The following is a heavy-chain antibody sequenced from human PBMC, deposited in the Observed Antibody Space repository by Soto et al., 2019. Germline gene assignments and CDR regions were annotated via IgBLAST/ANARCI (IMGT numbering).Heavy chain of an antibody. CDR1: GGSFSGYY. V-gene: IGHV4-34*01. J-gene: IGHJ6*03. CDR2: INHSGST. CDR3: ASLDSSSWAMDV. D-gene: IGHD6-13*01. Sequence: SETLSLTCAVYGGSFSGYYWSWIRQPPGKGLEWIGEINHSGSTNYNPSLKSRVTISVDTSKNQFSLKLSSVTAADTAVYYCASLDSSSWAMDVWGKGTTVTVS.